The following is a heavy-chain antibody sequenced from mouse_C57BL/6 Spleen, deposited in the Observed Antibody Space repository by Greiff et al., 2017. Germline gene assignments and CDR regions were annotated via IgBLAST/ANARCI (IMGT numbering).Heavy chain of an antibody. D-gene: IGHD6-1*01. V-gene: IGHV1-50*01. Sequence: QVHVKQPGAELVKPGASVKLSCKASGYTFTSYWMQWVKQRPGQGLEWIGEIDPSDSYTNYNQKFKGKATLTVDTSSSTAYMQLSSLTSEDSAVYYCARSLSHWGQGTLVTVSA. J-gene: IGHJ3*01. CDR3: ARSLSH. CDR1: GYTFTSYW. CDR2: IDPSDSYT.